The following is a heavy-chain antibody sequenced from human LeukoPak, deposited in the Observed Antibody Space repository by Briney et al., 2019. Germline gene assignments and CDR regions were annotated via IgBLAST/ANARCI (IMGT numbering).Heavy chain of an antibody. CDR1: GGTFSSYA. J-gene: IGHJ5*02. Sequence: SVNVSCKASGGTFSSYAISWVRQAPGQGLEWMEGIIPIFGTANYAQKFQGRVTITADESTSTAYMELSSLRSEDTAVYYCARDPGGYSYGLRFDPWGQGTLVTVFS. D-gene: IGHD5-18*01. CDR3: ARDPGGYSYGLRFDP. V-gene: IGHV1-69*13. CDR2: IIPIFGTA.